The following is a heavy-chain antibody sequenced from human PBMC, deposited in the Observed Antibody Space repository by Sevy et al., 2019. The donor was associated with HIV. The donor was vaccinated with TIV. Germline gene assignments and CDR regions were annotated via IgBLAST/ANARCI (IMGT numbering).Heavy chain of an antibody. CDR2: FSGTDGSGTDGTT. V-gene: IGHV3-23*01. CDR1: GFKFDNYD. D-gene: IGHD6-13*01. J-gene: IGHJ4*02. CDR3: AKADRYSSVWYSTGEPFDY. Sequence: GGSLRLSCAASGFKFDNYDFSWVRQAPGKGLEWVSGFSGTDGSGTDGTTYYTDSVKGRFIISRDNSKNTLYLEMNSLRVDDTAVYYCAKADRYSSVWYSTGEPFDYWGQGTLVTVSS.